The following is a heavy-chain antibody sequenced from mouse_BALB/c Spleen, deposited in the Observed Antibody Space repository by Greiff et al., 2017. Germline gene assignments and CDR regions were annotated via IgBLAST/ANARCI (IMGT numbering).Heavy chain of an antibody. Sequence: EVQLVESGGGLVQPGGSRKLSCAASGFTFSSFGMHWVRQAPEKGLEWVAYISSGSSTIYYADTVKGRFTLSRDNPKNTLFLQMTSLRSEDTAMYYCARSATVVAKGAWFAYWGQGTLVTVSA. J-gene: IGHJ3*01. D-gene: IGHD1-1*01. CDR2: ISSGSSTI. CDR3: ARSATVVAKGAWFAY. V-gene: IGHV5-17*02. CDR1: GFTFSSFG.